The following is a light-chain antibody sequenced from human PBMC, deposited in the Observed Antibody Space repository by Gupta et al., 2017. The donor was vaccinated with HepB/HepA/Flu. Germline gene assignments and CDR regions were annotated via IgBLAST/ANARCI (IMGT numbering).Light chain of an antibody. V-gene: IGLV4-69*01. CDR3: QTWDSNSVV. CDR2: LNSDGSH. CDR1: SGHSSYA. J-gene: IGLJ2*01. Sequence: QLVLTQSPSASASLGASVTFTCTLNSGHSSYAIAWHQQQPEEGPPCFMILNSDGSHHKGDGNPCPFSVSSSWAERYPTLSNPQAEDEADYYCQTWDSNSVVFGGGTKLTVL.